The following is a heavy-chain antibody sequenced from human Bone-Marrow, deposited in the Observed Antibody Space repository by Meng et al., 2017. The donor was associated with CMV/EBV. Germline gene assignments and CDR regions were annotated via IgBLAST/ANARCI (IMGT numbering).Heavy chain of an antibody. V-gene: IGHV1-69*08. Sequence: SVKVSCKASGGSFSTYSISWVRQAPGQGLEWMGRITPILGTANYAQKFQGRVTITADKSTSTAYMELSSLRSEDTAVYYCASMSYDFWSGSCGMDVWGQGTTITVSS. J-gene: IGHJ6*02. CDR2: ITPILGTA. D-gene: IGHD3-3*01. CDR3: ASMSYDFWSGSCGMDV. CDR1: GGSFSTYS.